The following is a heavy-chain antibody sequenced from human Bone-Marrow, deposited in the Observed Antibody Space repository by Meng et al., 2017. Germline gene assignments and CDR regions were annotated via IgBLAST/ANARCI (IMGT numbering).Heavy chain of an antibody. CDR1: GFTFSSHW. CDR3: TRDFDSGYGL. CDR2: INPDGSST. V-gene: IGHV3-74*01. Sequence: EVQLVESGGGLVQPGGSLRLSCAASGFTFSSHWMHWFRQAPGKGLEWVSRINPDGSSTAYADSVKGRFTISRDNAKNTLYLQLNSLRGEDTAVYYCTRDFDSGYGLWGQGTLVTVSS. J-gene: IGHJ4*02. D-gene: IGHD5-12*01.